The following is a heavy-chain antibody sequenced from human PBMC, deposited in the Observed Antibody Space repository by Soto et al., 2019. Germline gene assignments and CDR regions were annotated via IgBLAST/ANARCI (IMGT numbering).Heavy chain of an antibody. D-gene: IGHD3-3*01. CDR2: INPSGGST. V-gene: IGHV1-46*01. J-gene: IGHJ6*02. CDR3: ARDITIFGVVLYYYYGMDV. Sequence: ASVKVSCKASGYTFTSYYMHWVRQAPGQGLEWMGIINPSGGSTSYAQKFQGRVTMTRDTSTSTVYMELSSLRSEDTAVYYCARDITIFGVVLYYYYGMDVWGQGTTVTLSS. CDR1: GYTFTSYY.